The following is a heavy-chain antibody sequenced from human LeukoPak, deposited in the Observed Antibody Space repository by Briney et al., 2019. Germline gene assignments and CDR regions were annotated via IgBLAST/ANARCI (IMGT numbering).Heavy chain of an antibody. Sequence: GGSLRLSCAASAFTVSDYYMSWIRQAPGKGLEWVSYISASGSSIYYADSVKGRFTISRDNAKNSLYLQMNSLTTEDTALYYCASEYCTNGVCYNPWGQGTLVTVSS. J-gene: IGHJ5*02. CDR1: AFTVSDYY. CDR2: ISASGSSI. D-gene: IGHD2-8*01. V-gene: IGHV3-11*01. CDR3: ASEYCTNGVCYNP.